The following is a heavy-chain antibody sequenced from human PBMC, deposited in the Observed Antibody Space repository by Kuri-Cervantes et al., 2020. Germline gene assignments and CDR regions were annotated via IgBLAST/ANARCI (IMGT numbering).Heavy chain of an antibody. CDR1: GFTFSSYA. D-gene: IGHD3-3*01. J-gene: IGHJ4*02. CDR3: AKVGSGYYRFDY. V-gene: IGHV3-23*01. Sequence: GESLKISCAASGFTFSSYAMHWVRQAPGKGLEWVSAISGSGGSTYYADSVKGRFTISRDNSKNTLYLQMNSLRAEDTAVYYCAKVGSGYYRFDYWGQGTLVTVSS. CDR2: ISGSGGST.